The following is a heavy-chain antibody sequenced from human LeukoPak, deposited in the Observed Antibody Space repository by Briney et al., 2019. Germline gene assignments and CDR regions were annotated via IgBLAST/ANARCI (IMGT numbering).Heavy chain of an antibody. V-gene: IGHV6-1*01. D-gene: IGHD1-26*01. Sequence: SQTLSLTCAISGDSVSSNSAAWIWIRQSPSRGLEWLGWTYYRSRWYDDYAVSVKSRVVINPDTSKNQFSLQLSSVTPEDTAIYYCARLRADSGIYHLDYWGRGTLVTVSP. CDR1: GDSVSSNSAA. CDR3: ARLRADSGIYHLDY. CDR2: TYYRSRWYD. J-gene: IGHJ4*02.